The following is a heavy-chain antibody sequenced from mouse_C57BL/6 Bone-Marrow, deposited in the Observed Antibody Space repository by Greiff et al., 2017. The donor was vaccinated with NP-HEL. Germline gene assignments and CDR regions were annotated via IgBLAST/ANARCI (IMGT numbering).Heavy chain of an antibody. J-gene: IGHJ2*01. CDR2: IYPRSGNT. CDR1: GYTFTSYG. CDR3: ARGYYGPPYYFDY. Sequence: VQLQQSGAELARPGASVKLSCKASGYTFTSYGISWVKQRTGQGLEWIGEIYPRSGNTYYNEKLKGKGTLTADKSSSTAYMELRSLTSEDSAVYFCARGYYGPPYYFDYWGQGTTLTVSS. V-gene: IGHV1-81*01. D-gene: IGHD2-1*01.